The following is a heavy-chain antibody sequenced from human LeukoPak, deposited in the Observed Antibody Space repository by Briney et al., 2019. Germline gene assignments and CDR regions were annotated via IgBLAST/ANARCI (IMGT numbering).Heavy chain of an antibody. D-gene: IGHD1-26*01. CDR3: ARSATGSGSYYGLDY. J-gene: IGHJ4*02. CDR1: GGTFSSYA. CDR2: IIPIFGTA. Sequence: ASVKVSCKASGGTFSSYAISWVRQAPGQGLEWMGGIIPIFGTANYAQKFQGRVTITADKSTSTAYMELSSLRSEDTAVYYCARSATGSGSYYGLDYWGQGTLVTVSS. V-gene: IGHV1-69*06.